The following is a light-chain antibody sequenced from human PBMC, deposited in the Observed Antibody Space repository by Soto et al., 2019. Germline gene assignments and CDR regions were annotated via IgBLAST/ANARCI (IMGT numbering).Light chain of an antibody. CDR1: SSDVGSYNL. Sequence: QSVLTQPASVSGSPGQSITISCTGTSSDVGSYNLVSWYQHHPGKAPKLMIYEGSKRPSGVSSRFSGSKSGNTASLTISGLQAEDEADDYCCSYAGSRTMYGCGTGTKSPS. J-gene: IGLJ1*01. CDR2: EGS. V-gene: IGLV2-23*01. CDR3: CSYAGSRTMYG.